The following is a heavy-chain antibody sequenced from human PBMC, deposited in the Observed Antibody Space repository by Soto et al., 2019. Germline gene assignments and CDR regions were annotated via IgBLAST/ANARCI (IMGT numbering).Heavy chain of an antibody. CDR1: GYTFTSYE. CDR3: ARGELLWFGELLR. CDR2: MNPNSGDT. Sequence: QVQLVQSGAEVKKPGASVKVSCKASGYTFTSYEINWVRQATGQGLEWMGWMNPNSGDTGYAQKFQGRVTMPRNTYISTAYMELSSLRSEVTAVYYCARGELLWFGELLRWGQGTLVTVSS. J-gene: IGHJ4*02. D-gene: IGHD3-10*01. V-gene: IGHV1-8*01.